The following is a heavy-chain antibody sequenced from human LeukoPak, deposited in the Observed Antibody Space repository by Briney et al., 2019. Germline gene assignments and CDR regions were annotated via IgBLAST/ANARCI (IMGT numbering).Heavy chain of an antibody. V-gene: IGHV3-53*01. CDR2: IYSGGST. Sequence: GGSLRLSCAASGFTVSSNYMSWVRQAPGKGLEWVSVIYSGGSTYYADSVKGRFSISRDNSKNTLYLQMNSLRAEDTAVYYCASGTYSSSWYNYWGQGTLVTVSS. D-gene: IGHD6-13*01. CDR1: GFTVSSNY. CDR3: ASGTYSSSWYNY. J-gene: IGHJ4*02.